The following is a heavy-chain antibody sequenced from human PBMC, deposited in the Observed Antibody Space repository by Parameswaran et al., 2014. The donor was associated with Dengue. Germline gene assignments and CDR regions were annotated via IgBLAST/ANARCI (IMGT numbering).Heavy chain of an antibody. CDR3: ARASRSIDYGSGSYSVDY. J-gene: IGHJ4*02. V-gene: IGHV4-31*02. CDR2: IHYSGST. Sequence: PGKGLEWIGYIHYSGSTYYNPSLKSRVTISVDTSKNQFSLKLNSMTAADTAVYYCARASRSIDYGSGSYSVDYWGQGTLVTVSS. D-gene: IGHD3-10*01.